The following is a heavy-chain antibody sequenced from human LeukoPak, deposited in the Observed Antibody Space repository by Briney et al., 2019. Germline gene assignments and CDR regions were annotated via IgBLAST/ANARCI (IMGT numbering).Heavy chain of an antibody. J-gene: IGHJ4*02. CDR3: ARDCNDMRYCSSSSCSFDS. Sequence: GGSLRLSCAASGFTFSSYSMNWVHQAPGKGLEWVSFISSSSIYINYADSVKGRFTTSRDNAKNSLYLQMNSLRAEDTAVYYCARDCNDMRYCSSSSCSFDSWGQGTLVTVSS. D-gene: IGHD2-2*01. V-gene: IGHV3-21*06. CDR1: GFTFSSYS. CDR2: ISSSSIYI.